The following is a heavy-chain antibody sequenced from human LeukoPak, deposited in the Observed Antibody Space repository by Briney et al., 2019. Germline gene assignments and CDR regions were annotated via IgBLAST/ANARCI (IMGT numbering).Heavy chain of an antibody. Sequence: GASVKVSCKASGYTFTGYYMHWVRQAPGQGLEWMGWINPNSGGTNYAQKFQGRVTMTRDTPISTAYMELSRLRSDDTAVYYCAKSSYYGSGSYYNDYYYYMDVWGKGTTVTVSS. V-gene: IGHV1-2*02. CDR1: GYTFTGYY. CDR3: AKSSYYGSGSYYNDYYYYMDV. D-gene: IGHD3-10*01. J-gene: IGHJ6*03. CDR2: INPNSGGT.